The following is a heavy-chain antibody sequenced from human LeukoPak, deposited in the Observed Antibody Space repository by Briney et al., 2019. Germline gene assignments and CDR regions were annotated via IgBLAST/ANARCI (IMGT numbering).Heavy chain of an antibody. D-gene: IGHD6-19*01. CDR3: ARGRDSSGWYGDPKAYFDY. CDR1: GGSLSSYF. Sequence: SETLSLTCTVSGGSLSSYFWSWIRQPAGKGLEWIGRIYTSGSTNYNPSLTSRVTISVDMSKNPFSLKLSSVTAADTAVYYCARGRDSSGWYGDPKAYFDYWGQGTLVTVSS. J-gene: IGHJ4*02. V-gene: IGHV4-4*07. CDR2: IYTSGST.